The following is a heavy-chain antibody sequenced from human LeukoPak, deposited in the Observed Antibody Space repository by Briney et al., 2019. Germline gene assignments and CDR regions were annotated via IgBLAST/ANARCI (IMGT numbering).Heavy chain of an antibody. V-gene: IGHV5-51*01. J-gene: IGHJ4*02. CDR1: GYNFTNYW. D-gene: IGHD6-19*01. CDR3: ASSIAVAGTYYFDY. CDR2: IYPGDSDT. Sequence: GESLKISCKGSGYNFTNYWIGWVRQMPGKGLEWMGIIYPGDSDTRYSPSFQGQVTISADKSISTAYLQWSSLKASDTAMYYCASSIAVAGTYYFDYWGQGTLVTVSS.